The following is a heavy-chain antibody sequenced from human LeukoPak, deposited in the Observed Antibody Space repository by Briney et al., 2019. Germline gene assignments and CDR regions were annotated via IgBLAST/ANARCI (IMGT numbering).Heavy chain of an antibody. Sequence: SETLSLTCAVYGGSFSGYYWSWIRQPPGKGLEWIGEINHSGSTNYNPSLKSRVTMSVDTSKNQFSLRLNSVTAADTAVYYCARVEYGGYEVLEYWGQGTLVTISS. CDR1: GGSFSGYY. CDR3: ARVEYGGYEVLEY. V-gene: IGHV4-34*01. J-gene: IGHJ4*02. CDR2: INHSGST. D-gene: IGHD3-3*01.